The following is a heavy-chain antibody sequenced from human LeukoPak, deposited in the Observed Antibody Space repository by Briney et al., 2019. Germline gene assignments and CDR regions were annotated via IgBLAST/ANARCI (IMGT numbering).Heavy chain of an antibody. CDR3: ARIANYPGSLRLDY. V-gene: IGHV4-39*07. Sequence: SETLSLTCTVSGVSVSSSNSYWGWIRQPPGKGLEWIGSIYYSGNTYYNASLKSQVTISVDTSKNQFSLKLSSVTAADTAVYYCARIANYPGSLRLDYWGQGTLVTVSS. CDR1: GVSVSSSNSY. CDR2: IYYSGNT. J-gene: IGHJ4*02. D-gene: IGHD3-10*01.